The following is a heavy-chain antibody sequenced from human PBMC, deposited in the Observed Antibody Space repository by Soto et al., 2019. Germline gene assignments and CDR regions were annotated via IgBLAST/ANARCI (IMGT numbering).Heavy chain of an antibody. V-gene: IGHV3-74*01. J-gene: IGHJ4*02. CDR2: IDTSGHST. Sequence: GGSLRLSCEASGFVFTNSWMHWVRHVPGKGLVWVARIDTSGHSTNYAESVKGRFTISRDNAKNTVSLQMNSLRVEDTGVYYCAKDSWYFDLWSQGSQVTVSS. D-gene: IGHD6-13*01. CDR1: GFVFTNSW. CDR3: AKDSWYFDL.